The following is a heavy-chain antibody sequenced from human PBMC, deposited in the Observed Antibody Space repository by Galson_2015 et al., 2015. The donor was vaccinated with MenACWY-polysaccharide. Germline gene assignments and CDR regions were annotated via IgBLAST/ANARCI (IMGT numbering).Heavy chain of an antibody. D-gene: IGHD3-22*01. V-gene: IGHV4/OR15-8*02. CDR3: ARGSDYSDPRYHCLDY. CDR2: IYHSGNT. Sequence: ETLSLTCAVSGGSISVSNWWGWVRQPPGKGLEWIGEIYHSGNTNYNTSLKSRVDISLDKSKNEFSLRLASVTAADTAVYFCARGSDYSDPRYHCLDYWGLGALVTVS. CDR1: GGSISVSNW. J-gene: IGHJ4*01.